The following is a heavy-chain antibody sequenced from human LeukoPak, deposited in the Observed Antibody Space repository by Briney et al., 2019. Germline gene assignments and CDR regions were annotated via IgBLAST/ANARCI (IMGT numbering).Heavy chain of an antibody. V-gene: IGHV3-30*02. Sequence: GGSLRLSCAASGFTFKNYAMHWVRQAPGKGLDWVAFIRYDGNNKFYANSVKGRFTISRDNSKNTLYLQMNNLRPEDTAIYYCAKDSVGATTLDWFDSWGQGTLVTVSS. D-gene: IGHD1-26*01. CDR1: GFTFKNYA. J-gene: IGHJ5*01. CDR3: AKDSVGATTLDWFDS. CDR2: IRYDGNNK.